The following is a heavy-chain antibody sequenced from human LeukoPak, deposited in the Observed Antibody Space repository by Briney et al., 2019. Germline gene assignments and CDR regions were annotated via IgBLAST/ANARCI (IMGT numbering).Heavy chain of an antibody. CDR1: GGSFSGYY. Sequence: SETLSLTCVVYGGSFSGYYWSWIRQPPGKGLEWIGEINHNGGTGYNPSLKSRVTISIDTSKNQVSLKLTSVTAADTAVYHCARHQLGSTRSMDVWGKGTTVTISS. D-gene: IGHD1-26*01. CDR3: ARHQLGSTRSMDV. V-gene: IGHV4-34*01. J-gene: IGHJ6*03. CDR2: INHNGGT.